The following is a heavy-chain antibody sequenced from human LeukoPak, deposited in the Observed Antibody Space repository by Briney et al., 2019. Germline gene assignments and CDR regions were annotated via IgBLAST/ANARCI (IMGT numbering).Heavy chain of an antibody. V-gene: IGHV3-30-3*01. CDR3: ARESSSSPGNYYGMDV. Sequence: PGGSLRLSCAASGFTFSSYAMHWVRQAPGKGLEWVAVISYDGSNKYYADSVKGRFTISRDNSKNTLYLQMNSLRAEDTAVYYCARESSSSPGNYYGMDVWGQGTTVTVSS. D-gene: IGHD6-13*01. CDR1: GFTFSSYA. J-gene: IGHJ6*02. CDR2: ISYDGSNK.